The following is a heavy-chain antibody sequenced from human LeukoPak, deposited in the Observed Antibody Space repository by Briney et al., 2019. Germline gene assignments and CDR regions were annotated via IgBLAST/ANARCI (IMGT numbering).Heavy chain of an antibody. CDR2: ISGSGGST. J-gene: IGHJ4*02. CDR3: AKDRARGYCSSTSCYPFAY. D-gene: IGHD2-2*01. CDR1: GFTFSSYA. Sequence: GGSLRLSCAASGFTFSSYAMSWVRQAPGKGLEWVSAISGSGGSTYYVDSVKVRFTISRDNSKNTLYLQMNSLRAEDTAVYYCAKDRARGYCSSTSCYPFAYWGQGTLVTVSS. V-gene: IGHV3-23*01.